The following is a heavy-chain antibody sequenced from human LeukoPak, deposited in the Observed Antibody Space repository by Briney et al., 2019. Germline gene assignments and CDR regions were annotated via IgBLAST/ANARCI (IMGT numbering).Heavy chain of an antibody. CDR2: ISGSGGST. V-gene: IGHV3-23*01. CDR1: GFTFSSYA. Sequence: GGSLRLSCAASGFTFSSYAMSWVRQAPVKGLEWVSAISGSGGSTYYADSVKGRFTISRDNSKNTLYLQMNSLRAEDTAVYYCARTGRFGELSYWGQGTLVTVSS. J-gene: IGHJ4*02. CDR3: ARTGRFGELSY. D-gene: IGHD3-10*01.